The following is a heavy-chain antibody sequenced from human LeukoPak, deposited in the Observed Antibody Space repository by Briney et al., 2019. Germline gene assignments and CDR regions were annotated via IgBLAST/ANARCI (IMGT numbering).Heavy chain of an antibody. CDR1: GGTFSSYA. D-gene: IGHD3-22*01. CDR3: ARAPYYYDSSGSFYFDY. Sequence: GSSVKVSCKASGGTFSSYAISWVRQAPGQGLEWMGGIIPIFGTANYAQKFQGRVTITADESTSTAYMELSSLRSEDTAVYYCARAPYYYDSSGSFYFDYWGQGTLVTVSS. V-gene: IGHV1-69*01. J-gene: IGHJ4*02. CDR2: IIPIFGTA.